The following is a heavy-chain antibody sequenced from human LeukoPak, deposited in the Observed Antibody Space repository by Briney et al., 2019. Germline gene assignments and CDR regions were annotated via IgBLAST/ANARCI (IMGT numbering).Heavy chain of an antibody. CDR2: ISAYNGDT. V-gene: IGHV1-18*01. J-gene: IGHJ5*02. D-gene: IGHD5-12*01. CDR1: GFTFTRYG. Sequence: ASVKVSCKASGFTFTRYGISWVRQAPGQGLEWMGWISAYNGDTNYAQKFQGRVTLTTDTSTSTAYMELRGLRSDDTAVYYCARDWATGYNWFDPWGQGTLVIVSS. CDR3: ARDWATGYNWFDP.